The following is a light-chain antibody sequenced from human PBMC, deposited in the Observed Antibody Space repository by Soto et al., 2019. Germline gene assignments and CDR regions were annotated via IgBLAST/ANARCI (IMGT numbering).Light chain of an antibody. V-gene: IGLV2-14*03. CDR1: RSDVGGYNY. CDR3: SSYTPSNTRQIH. CDR2: DVS. Sequence: QSVLTQPASVSGSPGQSITISCTGTRSDVGGYNYVSWYQHHPGKAPKLWIYDVSNRPSGISNRFSGSKSDNTASLTISGLQPEDEADYYCSSYTPSNTRQIHFGTRTKVT. J-gene: IGLJ1*01.